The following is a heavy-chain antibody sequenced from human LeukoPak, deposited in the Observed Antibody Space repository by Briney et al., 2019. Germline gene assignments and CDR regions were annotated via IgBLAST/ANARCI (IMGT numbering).Heavy chain of an antibody. V-gene: IGHV4-59*08. CDR2: IYYSGST. CDR1: VGSIRSYY. CDR3: ARGARAGYNLEPFDY. Sequence: SETLSLTCTVSVGSIRSYYWSWIRQPPGKGLEWIGYIYYSGSTNYNPSLKSRVTISVDTSKNQFSLKLSSVTAADTAVYYCARGARAGYNLEPFDYWGQGTLVTVSS. D-gene: IGHD5-24*01. J-gene: IGHJ4*02.